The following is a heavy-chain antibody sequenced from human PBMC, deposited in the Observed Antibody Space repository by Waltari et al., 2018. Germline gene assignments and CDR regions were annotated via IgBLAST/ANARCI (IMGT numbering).Heavy chain of an antibody. V-gene: IGHV3-23*01. D-gene: IGHD1-26*01. J-gene: IGHJ3*02. CDR1: GFTFSSYA. CDR3: ARERDEEPNAFDI. CDR2: ISGSGGST. Sequence: EVQLLESGGGLVQPGGSLRLSCAASGFTFSSYAMSWVRQAPGKGLEWVSAISGSGGSTGYADSVKGRFTISRDNAKNSLYLQMNSLRAEDTALYYCARERDEEPNAFDIWGQGTMVTVSS.